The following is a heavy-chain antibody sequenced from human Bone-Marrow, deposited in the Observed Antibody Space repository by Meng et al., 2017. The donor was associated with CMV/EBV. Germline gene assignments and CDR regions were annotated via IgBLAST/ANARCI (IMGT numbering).Heavy chain of an antibody. Sequence: GESLKISCAASGFTFSSYGMHWVRQAPGKGLEWVAFIRYDGSNKYYADSVKGRFTISRDNSKNTLYLQMSSLRAEDTAVYYWAKEAKYSSGWPGGLDVWGQGTTVTVSS. CDR2: IRYDGSNK. CDR3: AKEAKYSSGWPGGLDV. CDR1: GFTFSSYG. D-gene: IGHD6-19*01. J-gene: IGHJ6*02. V-gene: IGHV3-30*02.